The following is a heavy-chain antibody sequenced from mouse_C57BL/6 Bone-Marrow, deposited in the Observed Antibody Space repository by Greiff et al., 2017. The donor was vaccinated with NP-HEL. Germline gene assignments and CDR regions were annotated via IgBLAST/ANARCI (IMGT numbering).Heavy chain of an antibody. V-gene: IGHV14-4*01. CDR2: IDPENGDT. Sequence: VQLQQSGAELVRPGASVKLSCTASGFNFKDDYMHWVKQRPEQGLEWIGWIDPENGDTEYASKFQGKATITADTSSNTAYLQLSSLTSEDTAVYYCTLDLLWNSKEVDYWGQGTTRTVSS. CDR3: TLDLLWNSKEVDY. J-gene: IGHJ2*01. CDR1: GFNFKDDY. D-gene: IGHD2-1*01.